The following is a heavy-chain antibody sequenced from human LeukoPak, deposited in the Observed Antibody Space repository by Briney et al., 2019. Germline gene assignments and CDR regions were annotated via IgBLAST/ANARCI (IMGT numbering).Heavy chain of an antibody. CDR1: GGSFSGYY. CDR2: TNHSGST. V-gene: IGHV4-34*01. CDR3: ARGMGPPDY. Sequence: SETLSLTCAVYGGSFSGYYWSWIRQPPGKGLEWIGETNHSGSTNYNPSLKSRVTISVDTSKNQFSLKLGSVTAADTAVYYCARGMGPPDYWGQGTLVTVSS. J-gene: IGHJ4*02.